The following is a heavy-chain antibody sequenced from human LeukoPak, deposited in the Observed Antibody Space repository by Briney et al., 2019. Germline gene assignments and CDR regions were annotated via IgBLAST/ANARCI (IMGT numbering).Heavy chain of an antibody. V-gene: IGHV1-2*02. J-gene: IGHJ6*02. CDR1: GYTFTGYY. CDR3: ARDQIAAAARSYYYGMDV. D-gene: IGHD6-13*01. CDR2: INPNSGGT. Sequence: ASVKVSCKASGYTFTGYYMHWVRQAPGQGLEWMRWINPNSGGTNYAQKFQGRVTMTRDTSISTTYMELSRLRSDDTAVYYCARDQIAAAARSYYYGMDVWGQGTTVTVSS.